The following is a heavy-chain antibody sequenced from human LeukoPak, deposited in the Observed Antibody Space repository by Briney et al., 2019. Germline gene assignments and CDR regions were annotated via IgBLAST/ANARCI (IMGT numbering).Heavy chain of an antibody. CDR1: GFTFTDYY. D-gene: IGHD4-17*01. Sequence: GVSLRLSCATSGFTFTDYYMTWIRQAPGKGLEWISYISVSGTTMYYADSVKGRFTLSRDNAKNSLYLQMDSLRADDTAVYYCARVGRLQYGDYVAFDYWGQGALVTVSS. V-gene: IGHV3-11*01. CDR3: ARVGRLQYGDYVAFDY. CDR2: ISVSGTTM. J-gene: IGHJ4*02.